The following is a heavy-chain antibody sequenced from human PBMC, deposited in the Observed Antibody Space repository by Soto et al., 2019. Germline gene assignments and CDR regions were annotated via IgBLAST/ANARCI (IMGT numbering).Heavy chain of an antibody. CDR1: GYTFTGYY. CDR3: ARGPKPLRYCSSTSCPINYGMDV. D-gene: IGHD2-2*01. CDR2: INPNSGGT. Sequence: SVKVSCKASGYTFTGYYMHWVRQAPVQGLEWMGWINPNSGGTNYSQKFQGRVTMTRDTSISTAYMELSRLRSDDTAVYYCARGPKPLRYCSSTSCPINYGMDVWGQGTTVTVSS. J-gene: IGHJ6*02. V-gene: IGHV1-2*02.